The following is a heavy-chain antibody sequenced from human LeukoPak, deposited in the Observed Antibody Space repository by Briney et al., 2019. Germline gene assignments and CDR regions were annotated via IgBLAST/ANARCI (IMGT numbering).Heavy chain of an antibody. J-gene: IGHJ6*02. V-gene: IGHV3-53*05. CDR3: ARGGSITMVRGVTRYYYYGMDV. Sequence: PGGSLRLSCAASGFTVSSNYMSWVRQAPGKGLEWVSVIYSGGSTDYADSVKGRFTISRDNSKNTLYLQMNSLRAEDTAVYYCARGGSITMVRGVTRYYYYGMDVWGQGTTVTVSS. CDR1: GFTVSSNY. CDR2: IYSGGST. D-gene: IGHD3-10*01.